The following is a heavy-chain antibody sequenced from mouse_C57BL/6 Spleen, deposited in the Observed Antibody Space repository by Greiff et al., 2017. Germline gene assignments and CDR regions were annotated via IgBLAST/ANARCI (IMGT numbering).Heavy chain of an antibody. J-gene: IGHJ4*01. CDR1: GYSITSGYD. CDR3: ARSTVGGYAMDY. D-gene: IGHD1-1*01. CDR2: ISYSGST. Sequence: EVQLQQSGPGMVKPSQSLSLTCTVTGYSITSGYDWHWIRHFPGNKLEWMGYISYSGSTNYNPSPKSRISITHDTYKNHFFLKLNSVTTEDTATYNCARSTVGGYAMDYWGQGTSVTVSS. V-gene: IGHV3-1*01.